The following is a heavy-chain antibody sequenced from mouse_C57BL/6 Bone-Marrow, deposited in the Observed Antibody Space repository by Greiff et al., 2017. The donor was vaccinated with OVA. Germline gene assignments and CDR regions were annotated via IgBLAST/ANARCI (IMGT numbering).Heavy chain of an antibody. J-gene: IGHJ3*01. Sequence: QVQLQQPGAELVKPGASVEMSCKASGYTFTSYWITWVKQRPGQGLEWIGDIYPGSGSTNYNEKFKSKATLTVDTSSSTAYMQLSSLTSEDAAVYYCARGGIWIYYDYDERFAYWGQGTLVTVSA. CDR3: ARGGIWIYYDYDERFAY. V-gene: IGHV1-55*01. CDR2: IYPGSGST. CDR1: GYTFTSYW. D-gene: IGHD2-4*01.